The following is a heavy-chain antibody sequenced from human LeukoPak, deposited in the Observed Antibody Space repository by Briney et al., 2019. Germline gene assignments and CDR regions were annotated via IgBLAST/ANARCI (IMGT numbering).Heavy chain of an antibody. CDR1: GFTFSSYA. V-gene: IGHV3-23*01. CDR2: LSSSGGST. J-gene: IGHJ4*02. Sequence: GGSLRLSXSASGFTFSSYAMSWVRQAPGKGLEWVSTLSSSGGSTYNADFVKGRFTISRDNSKNTLYLQMNSLRVEDTAVYYCAKGSTSAWYAPFDSWGQGTLVTVSS. D-gene: IGHD6-19*01. CDR3: AKGSTSAWYAPFDS.